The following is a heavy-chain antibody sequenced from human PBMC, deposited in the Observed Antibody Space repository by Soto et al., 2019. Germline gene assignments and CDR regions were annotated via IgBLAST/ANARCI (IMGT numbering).Heavy chain of an antibody. CDR3: AKNGDFDYDAFDV. CDR1: DSTIRRYA. CDR2: ITGNSARI. J-gene: IGHJ3*01. Sequence: AGGSLRLSCAASDSTIRRYAMSWVRQAPGKGLEWVSGITGNSARIYYADSVRGRFTISRDNSKNTLYLQMDTLRAEDTAIYYCAKNGDFDYDAFDVWGQGTVVT. D-gene: IGHD3-16*01. V-gene: IGHV3-23*01.